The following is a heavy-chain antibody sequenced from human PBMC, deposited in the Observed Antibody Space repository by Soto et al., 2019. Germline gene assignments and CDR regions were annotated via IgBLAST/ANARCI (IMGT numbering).Heavy chain of an antibody. Sequence: PAGCLRLYCAPAGCAFSTYSITWDRKTPVKGLEWVASLNSISNSVYYVDSVRGRFTISRDNAKNSLYLEINSLRAEDTAVYFCARGEDCSSSTCHFDFWGQGSLVTVSS. CDR1: GCAFSTYS. J-gene: IGHJ4*02. CDR2: LNSISNSV. CDR3: ARGEDCSSSTCHFDF. D-gene: IGHD2-2*01. V-gene: IGHV3-21*01.